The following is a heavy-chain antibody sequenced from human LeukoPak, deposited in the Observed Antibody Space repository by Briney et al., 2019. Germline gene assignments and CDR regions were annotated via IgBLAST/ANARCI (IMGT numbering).Heavy chain of an antibody. CDR3: ASLASTVDY. CDR2: IRYDGSNK. Sequence: GGSLRLSCAASGFTFSSYGMHWVRQAPGKGLEWVALIRYDGSNKYYADSVKGRFTISRDNAKNSLYLQMNSLRAEDTAVYYCASLASTVDYWGQGTLVTVSS. J-gene: IGHJ4*02. V-gene: IGHV3-30*02. CDR1: GFTFSSYG. D-gene: IGHD4-17*01.